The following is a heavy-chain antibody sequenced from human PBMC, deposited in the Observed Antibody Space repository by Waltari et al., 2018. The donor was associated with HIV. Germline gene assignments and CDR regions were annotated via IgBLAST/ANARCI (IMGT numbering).Heavy chain of an antibody. D-gene: IGHD3-3*01. CDR2: MNPNGGAT. Sequence: QVQLVQSGAEVKKPGASVKVSCKASGYTFTSYGISWVRQAPGQGLEWMGWMNPNGGATKYAQKFQGRITMTRDTSITTAYMELSGLRSDDTAIFYCVRDRGLNWNGDIWGQGTLVTVSS. J-gene: IGHJ4*02. V-gene: IGHV1-2*02. CDR1: GYTFTSYG. CDR3: VRDRGLNWNGDI.